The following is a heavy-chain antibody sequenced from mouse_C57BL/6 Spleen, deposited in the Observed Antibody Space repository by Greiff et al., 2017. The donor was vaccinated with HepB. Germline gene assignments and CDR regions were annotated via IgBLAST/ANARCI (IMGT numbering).Heavy chain of an antibody. CDR1: GFTFSDYY. D-gene: IGHD2-4*01. V-gene: IGHV5-12*01. CDR3: ARHLDYDGDWYFDV. J-gene: IGHJ1*03. CDR2: ISNGGGST. Sequence: EVKLEESGGGLVQPGGSLKLSCAASGFTFSDYYMYWVRQTPEKRLEWVAYISNGGGSTYYPDTVKGRFTISRDNAKNTLYLQMSRLKSEDTAMYYCARHLDYDGDWYFDVWGTGTTVTVSS.